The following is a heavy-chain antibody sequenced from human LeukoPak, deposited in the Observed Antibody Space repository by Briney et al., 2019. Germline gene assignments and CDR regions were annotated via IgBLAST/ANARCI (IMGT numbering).Heavy chain of an antibody. J-gene: IGHJ4*02. CDR1: GGTFGSYA. CDR3: ASGEGFGEAMSFDY. D-gene: IGHD3-10*01. V-gene: IGHV1-69*13. CDR2: IIPIFDTA. Sequence: ASVKVSCKASGGTFGSYAISWVRQAPGQGLEWMGGIIPIFDTADYAQKFQGRVTITADESTSTAYMQLSSLRSEDTAVYYCASGEGFGEAMSFDYWGQGTLVTVSS.